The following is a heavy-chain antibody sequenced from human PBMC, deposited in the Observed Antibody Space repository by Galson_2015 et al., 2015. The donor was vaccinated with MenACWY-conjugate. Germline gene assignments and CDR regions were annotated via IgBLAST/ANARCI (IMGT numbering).Heavy chain of an antibody. V-gene: IGHV3-33*01. D-gene: IGHD2-8*01. Sequence: PGKGLEWVAVVWYNGINKYYVDSVKGRFTISRDNAKNSLYLQMNSLRAEDTAVYYCARGVYAFDYWGQGTLVTVSS. CDR3: ARGVYAFDY. CDR2: VWYNGINK. J-gene: IGHJ4*02.